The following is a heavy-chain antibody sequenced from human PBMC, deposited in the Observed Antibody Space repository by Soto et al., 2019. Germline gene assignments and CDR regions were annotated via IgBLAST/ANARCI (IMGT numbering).Heavy chain of an antibody. CDR1: GGLFSSYP. V-gene: IGHV1-69*01. CDR3: ARGGSGYTWFNEF. CDR2: IIPVFQTA. D-gene: IGHD3-22*01. J-gene: IGHJ4*02. Sequence: QEQLVQSGAEVKKPGSSVKVSCRASGGLFSSYPISWVRQVPGQGLQWLGGIIPVFQTACYTQRFQGRVTITADESTNTAYMELSSMRSEDTAIYYCARGGSGYTWFNEFWDQGTLVTVSS.